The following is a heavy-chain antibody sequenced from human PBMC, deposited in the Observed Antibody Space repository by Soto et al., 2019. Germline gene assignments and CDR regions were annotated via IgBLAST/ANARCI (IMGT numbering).Heavy chain of an antibody. CDR2: INPNSGGT. CDR1: GYTFTSYG. Sequence: ASVKVSCKASGYTFTSYGISWVRQAPGQGLEWMGWINPNSGGTNYAQKFQGWVTMTRDTPISTAYMKLSRLRSDDTAVYYCARDPRIFVSGSYTYYYYGMDVWGQGTTVTVSS. CDR3: ARDPRIFVSGSYTYYYYGMDV. D-gene: IGHD1-26*01. V-gene: IGHV1-2*04. J-gene: IGHJ6*02.